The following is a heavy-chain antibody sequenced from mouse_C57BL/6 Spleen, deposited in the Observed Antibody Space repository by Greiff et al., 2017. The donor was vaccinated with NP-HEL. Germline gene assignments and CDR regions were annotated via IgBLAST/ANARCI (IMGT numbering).Heavy chain of an antibody. CDR2: ISYDGSN. V-gene: IGHV3-6*01. CDR3: ASTAQVGAWFAY. D-gene: IGHD3-2*02. CDR1: GYSITSGYY. J-gene: IGHJ3*01. Sequence: DVQLQESGPGLVKPSQSLSLTCSVTGYSITSGYYWNWIRQFPGNKLEWMGYISYDGSNNYNPSLKNRISITRDTSKNQFFLKLNSVTTEDTATYYCASTAQVGAWFAYWGQGTLVTVSA.